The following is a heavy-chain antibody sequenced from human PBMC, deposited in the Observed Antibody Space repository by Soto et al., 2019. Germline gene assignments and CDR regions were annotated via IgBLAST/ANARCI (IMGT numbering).Heavy chain of an antibody. J-gene: IGHJ4*02. CDR2: ISAYNGNT. CDR1: GYTFTSYG. D-gene: IGHD3-22*01. CDR3: ARDDYYYDSSGHSGDFDY. Sequence: ASVKASCKASGYTFTSYGISWVRQAPGQGLEWMGWISAYNGNTNYAQKLQGRVTMTTDTSTSTAYMELRSLRSDDTAVYYCARDDYYYDSSGHSGDFDYWGQGTLVTVSS. V-gene: IGHV1-18*01.